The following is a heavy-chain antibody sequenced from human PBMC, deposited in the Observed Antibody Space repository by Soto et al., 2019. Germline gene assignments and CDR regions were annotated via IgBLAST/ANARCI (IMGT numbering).Heavy chain of an antibody. CDR3: AKVFYYYDSSGYYYFDY. J-gene: IGHJ4*02. CDR1: GFTFSSYA. D-gene: IGHD3-22*01. V-gene: IGHV3-23*01. CDR2: ISGSGSTI. Sequence: EVQLLESGGGLVQPGGSLRLSCAASGFTFSSYAVSWVRQAPGKGPEGISSISGSGSTIYYADSVKGRFTISRDNSKNTLYLQMSSLRAEDTAVYYCAKVFYYYDSSGYYYFDYWGQGTLVTVSS.